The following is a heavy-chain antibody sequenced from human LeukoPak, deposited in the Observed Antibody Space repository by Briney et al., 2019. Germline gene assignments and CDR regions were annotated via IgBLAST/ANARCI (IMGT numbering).Heavy chain of an antibody. V-gene: IGHV1-2*04. CDR3: AREGVYSSGWYHDSNWFDP. J-gene: IGHJ5*02. CDR1: GYTFTGYY. CDR2: INPNSGGT. Sequence: ASVKVSCKASGYTFTGYYMHWVRQAPGQGLEWMGWINPNSGGTNYAQKFQGWVTMARDTSISTAYMELSRLRSDDTAVYYCAREGVYSSGWYHDSNWFDPWGQGTLVTVSS. D-gene: IGHD6-19*01.